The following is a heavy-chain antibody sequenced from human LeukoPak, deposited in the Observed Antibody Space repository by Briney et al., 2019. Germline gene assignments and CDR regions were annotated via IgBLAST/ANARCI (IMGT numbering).Heavy chain of an antibody. Sequence: PSQTLSLTCTVSGGSISSGSYYWSWIRQPPGKGLEWIGYIYYSGSTNYNPSLKSRVTISVDTSKNQFSLKLSSVTAADTAVYYCARANRDGYNGDYYYYMDVWGKGTTVTVSS. D-gene: IGHD5-24*01. CDR2: IYYSGST. J-gene: IGHJ6*03. CDR3: ARANRDGYNGDYYYYMDV. CDR1: GGSISSGSYY. V-gene: IGHV4-61*01.